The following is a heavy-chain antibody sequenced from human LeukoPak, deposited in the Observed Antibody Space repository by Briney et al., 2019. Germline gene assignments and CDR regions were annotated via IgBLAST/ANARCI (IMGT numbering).Heavy chain of an antibody. CDR2: INPSGGST. J-gene: IGHJ4*02. CDR3: ARDRLFEYSSSWGFDY. Sequence: ASVTVSCKASGYTFTSYYMHWVRHAPGQGLEWMGIINPSGGSTSYAQKFQGRVTMTRDMSTSTVYMELSSLRSEDTAVYYCARDRLFEYSSSWGFDYWGQGTLVTVSS. V-gene: IGHV1-46*01. D-gene: IGHD6-6*01. CDR1: GYTFTSYY.